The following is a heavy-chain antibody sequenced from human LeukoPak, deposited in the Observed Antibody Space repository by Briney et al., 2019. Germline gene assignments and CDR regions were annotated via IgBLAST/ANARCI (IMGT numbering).Heavy chain of an antibody. V-gene: IGHV3-23*01. CDR1: GFTVSSYW. CDR2: ISGSGGST. J-gene: IGHJ4*02. CDR3: TRGRRATHDY. D-gene: IGHD1-26*01. Sequence: GGSLRLSCAASGFTVSSYWMSWVRQAPGKGLEWVSAISGSGGSTYYADSVKGRFTISRDNSKNTLYLQMNSLKTEDTAVYYCTRGRRATHDYWGQGTLVTVSS.